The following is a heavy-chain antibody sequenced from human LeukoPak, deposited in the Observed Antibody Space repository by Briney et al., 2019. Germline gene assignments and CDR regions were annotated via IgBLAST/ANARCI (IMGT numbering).Heavy chain of an antibody. CDR3: AREAEGVVPAAIGDWFDP. CDR2: ISSSSSYI. V-gene: IGHV3-21*01. Sequence: GGSLRLSCAASGFTFSSYSMNWVRQAPGKGLEWVSSISSSSSYIYYADSVKGRFTISRDNAKNSLYLQMNSLRAEDTAVYYCAREAEGVVPAAIGDWFDPWGQGTLLTVSS. J-gene: IGHJ5*02. D-gene: IGHD2-2*02. CDR1: GFTFSSYS.